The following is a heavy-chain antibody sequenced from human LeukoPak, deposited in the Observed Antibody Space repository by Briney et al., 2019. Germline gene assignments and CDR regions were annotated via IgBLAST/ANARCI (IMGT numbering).Heavy chain of an antibody. Sequence: PGGSLRLSCAASGFTFSSYWMSWVRQAPGKGLEWVANIKQDGSEKYYVDSVKGRFTISRDNAKNSLYLQMNSLRAEDTAVYYCARLSSGSGWAFDYWGQGTLVTVSS. D-gene: IGHD6-19*01. V-gene: IGHV3-7*01. J-gene: IGHJ4*02. CDR2: IKQDGSEK. CDR1: GFTFSSYW. CDR3: ARLSSGSGWAFDY.